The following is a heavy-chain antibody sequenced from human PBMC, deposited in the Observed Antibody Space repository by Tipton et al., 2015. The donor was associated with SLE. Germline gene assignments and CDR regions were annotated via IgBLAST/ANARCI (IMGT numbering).Heavy chain of an antibody. CDR2: IYYNGNV. D-gene: IGHD4-11*01. J-gene: IGHJ2*01. V-gene: IGHV4-59*12. CDR1: GGSISGYS. Sequence: TLSLTCCVSGGSISGYSLAWFRQFPGKRLEWIGYIYYNGNVNYNPALESRVTISVDTSKNHFSLKLISVTAADTAVYYCAREFLNPVTTVHYYFDLWGRGTLVTVSS. CDR3: AREFLNPVTTVHYYFDL.